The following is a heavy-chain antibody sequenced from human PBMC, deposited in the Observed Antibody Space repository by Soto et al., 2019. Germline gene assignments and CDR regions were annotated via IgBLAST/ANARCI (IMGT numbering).Heavy chain of an antibody. V-gene: IGHV4-59*08. CDR2: IYYSGST. J-gene: IGHJ5*02. CDR1: GGSISSYY. D-gene: IGHD3-10*01. CDR3: ARHPSVGWFDP. Sequence: SATLSLTCTVSGGSISSYYWTWIRQPPGKGLEWIGYIYYSGSTDYNPSLKSRVTISVDTSKNQFSLKLSSVTAADTAVYYCARHPSVGWFDPWGQGTLVTVSS.